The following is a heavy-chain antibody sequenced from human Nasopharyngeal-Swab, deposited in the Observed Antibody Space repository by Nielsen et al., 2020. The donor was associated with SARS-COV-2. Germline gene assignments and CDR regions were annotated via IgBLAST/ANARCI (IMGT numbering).Heavy chain of an antibody. CDR3: AREPDSSSWSTNWFDP. CDR2: ISYDGSIK. CDR1: GFTFSSYA. J-gene: IGHJ5*02. Sequence: GESLKISCEASGFTFSSYAMHWVRQAPGKGLEWVAVISYDGSIKKSADSVEGRFTTSRDNSKNTLYLQMNSLRAEDTAVYYCAREPDSSSWSTNWFDPWGQGTLVTVSS. V-gene: IGHV3-30-3*01. D-gene: IGHD6-13*01.